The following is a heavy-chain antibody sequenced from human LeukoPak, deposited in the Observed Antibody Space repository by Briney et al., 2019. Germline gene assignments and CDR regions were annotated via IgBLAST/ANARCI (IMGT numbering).Heavy chain of an antibody. V-gene: IGHV3-43*02. Sequence: PGGSLRLSCAASGFTFDDYAMHWVRQAPGKGLEWVSLISGDGDNTYYADSAKGRFTISRDNSKNSLYLQMNSLRTEDTALYYCAKDPTYYYDSSGFCEHWGQGTLVTVSS. CDR1: GFTFDDYA. J-gene: IGHJ1*01. CDR3: AKDPTYYYDSSGFCEH. CDR2: ISGDGDNT. D-gene: IGHD3-22*01.